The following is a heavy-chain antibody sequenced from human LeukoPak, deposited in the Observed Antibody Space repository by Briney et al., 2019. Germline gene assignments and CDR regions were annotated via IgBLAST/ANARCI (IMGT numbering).Heavy chain of an antibody. CDR1: GYTFTSYG. CDR3: ARVYYYYGSGGAYYFDY. J-gene: IGHJ4*02. Sequence: ASVKVSRKASGYTFTSYGISWVRQAPGQGLEWMGWINPDSGGTNYAQKFQGRVTMTRDTSISTAYMELSRLRSDDTAVYYCARVYYYYGSGGAYYFDYWGQGTLVTVSS. CDR2: INPDSGGT. V-gene: IGHV1-2*02. D-gene: IGHD3-10*01.